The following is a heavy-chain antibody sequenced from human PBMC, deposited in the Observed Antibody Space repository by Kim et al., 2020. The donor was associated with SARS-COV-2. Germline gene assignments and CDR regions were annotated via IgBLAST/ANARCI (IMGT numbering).Heavy chain of an antibody. V-gene: IGHV6-1*01. CDR3: TRGSSKGWYGDY. Sequence: HYAISLKSRMTFTPDTSRSQFSLQLNSVTPEDTAVYYCTRGSSKGWYGDYWGQGTLVTVSS. J-gene: IGHJ4*02. D-gene: IGHD6-19*01.